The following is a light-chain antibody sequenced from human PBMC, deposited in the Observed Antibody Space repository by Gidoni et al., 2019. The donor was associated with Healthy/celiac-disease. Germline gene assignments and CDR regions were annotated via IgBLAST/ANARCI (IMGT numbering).Light chain of an antibody. CDR3: QQRSNWLIT. V-gene: IGKV3-11*01. J-gene: IGKJ5*01. Sequence: ELVLTQSPATLSLSPGERATLSCRASQSVSSYLAWYQQKPGQAPRLLIYDASNRATGIPARFSGSGSGTDVALTISSLEPEDFAVYYCQQRSNWLITFXQXTRLEIK. CDR1: QSVSSY. CDR2: DAS.